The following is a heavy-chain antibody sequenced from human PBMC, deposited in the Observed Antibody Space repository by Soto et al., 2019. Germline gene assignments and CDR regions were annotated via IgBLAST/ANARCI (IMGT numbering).Heavy chain of an antibody. CDR1: GFSLTTSGVG. V-gene: IGHV2-5*02. J-gene: IGHJ4*02. D-gene: IGHD3-3*01. CDR2: IYWDDDK. Sequence: QITFNESGPTPVKPRQTLTLTCTFSGFSLTTSGVGVGWIRQSPGKAPEWLALIYWDDDKRYSPSLKSRITITKDTSKSQVVLTMADLDPADTATYYCAHRVLCTVFGLVTTTAIYFDFWGQGTPVAVSS. CDR3: AHRVLCTVFGLVTTTAIYFDF.